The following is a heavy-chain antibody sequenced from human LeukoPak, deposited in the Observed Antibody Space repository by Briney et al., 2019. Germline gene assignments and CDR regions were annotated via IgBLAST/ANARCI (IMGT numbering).Heavy chain of an antibody. CDR1: GFTFTSYG. Sequence: GSVKVSCKASGFTFTSYGISWVRQPPGQGLEWMGWISAYNGNTNYAQKLQGRVTMTTDTSTSTAYMELRSLRSDDTAVYYCARGAGPEGYFDYWGQGTLVTVSS. CDR3: ARGAGPEGYFDY. V-gene: IGHV1-18*01. D-gene: IGHD1-14*01. J-gene: IGHJ4*02. CDR2: ISAYNGNT.